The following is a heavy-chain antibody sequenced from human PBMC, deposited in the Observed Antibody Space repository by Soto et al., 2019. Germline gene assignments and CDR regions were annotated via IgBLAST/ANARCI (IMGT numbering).Heavy chain of an antibody. Sequence: GGSLRLSCVASGFTVSSNYMSWVRQAPGKGLEWVSVIYSGGSTYYADSVKGRFTISRDNSKNTLYLQMNSLRAEDTAVYYCARDRQLVGGYGMDVWGQGTTVTVSS. CDR2: IYSGGST. D-gene: IGHD6-6*01. V-gene: IGHV3-53*01. J-gene: IGHJ6*02. CDR3: ARDRQLVGGYGMDV. CDR1: GFTVSSNY.